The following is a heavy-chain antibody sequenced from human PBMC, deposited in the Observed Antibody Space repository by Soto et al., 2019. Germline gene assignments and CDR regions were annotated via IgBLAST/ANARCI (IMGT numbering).Heavy chain of an antibody. V-gene: IGHV3-33*01. CDR2: IWYDGSNK. CDR3: ARDIGYGGYGYYYYGMDV. CDR1: GFTFSSYG. Sequence: QVQLVESGGGVVQPGRSLRLSCAASGFTFSSYGMHWVRQAPGKGLEWVAVIWYDGSNKYYADSVKGRFTISRDNSKNTXXLQMNSLRAEDTAVYYCARDIGYGGYGYYYYGMDVWGQGTTVTVSS. J-gene: IGHJ6*02. D-gene: IGHD5-12*01.